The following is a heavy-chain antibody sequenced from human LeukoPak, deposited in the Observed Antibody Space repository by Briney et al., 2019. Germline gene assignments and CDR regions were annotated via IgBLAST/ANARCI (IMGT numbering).Heavy chain of an antibody. CDR3: ARDRGPRTGFMVREAYDY. V-gene: IGHV3-74*01. Sequence: GGSLRLSCAASGFTFSDYWIHWVRQAPGKGLVWVSRINTDGSITNYANSVKGRFSIPRDNAKNTLYLQMGSLRAEDTAVYYCARDRGPRTGFMVREAYDYWGQGTLVTVSS. D-gene: IGHD3-10*01. CDR2: INTDGSIT. J-gene: IGHJ4*02. CDR1: GFTFSDYW.